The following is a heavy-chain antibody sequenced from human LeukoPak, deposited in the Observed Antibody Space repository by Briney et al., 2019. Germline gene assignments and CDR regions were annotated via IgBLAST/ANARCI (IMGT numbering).Heavy chain of an antibody. CDR2: ISGNGGST. CDR1: GFTFSNYA. CDR3: AKGGSGTYYYYGADG. J-gene: IGHJ6*02. D-gene: IGHD1-26*01. Sequence: PGGSLRLSCTASGFTFSNYAMSWVRQAPGKGLEWVSAISGNGGSTFDADSVKGRFTISRDNSKNTLYLQMNSLRAEDTAVYYCAKGGSGTYYYYGADGWGQGTTVTVSS. V-gene: IGHV3-23*01.